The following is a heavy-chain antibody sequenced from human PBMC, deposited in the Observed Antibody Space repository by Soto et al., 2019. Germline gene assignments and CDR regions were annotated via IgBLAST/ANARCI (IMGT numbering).Heavy chain of an antibody. Sequence: ASVKVSCKASGFTFTSSAMQWVRQARGQRLEWIGWIVVGSGNTNYAQKFQERVTITRDMSTSTAYMELSSLRSEDTAVYYCAAADYYDSSGYYLDYWGQGTLVTSPQ. D-gene: IGHD3-22*01. CDR3: AAADYYDSSGYYLDY. CDR2: IVVGSGNT. V-gene: IGHV1-58*02. CDR1: GFTFTSSA. J-gene: IGHJ4*02.